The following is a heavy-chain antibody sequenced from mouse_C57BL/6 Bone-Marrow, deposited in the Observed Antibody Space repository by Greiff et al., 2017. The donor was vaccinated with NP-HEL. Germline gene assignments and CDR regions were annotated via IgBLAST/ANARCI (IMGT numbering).Heavy chain of an antibody. Sequence: QVQLQQPGAELVMPGASVKLSCKASGYTFTSYWMHWVKQRPGQGLEWIGEIDPSDSYTNYNQKFKGKSTLTVDKSSSTAYMQLSSLTSEDSAVYYCASSSSYDYYAMDYWGQGTSVTVSS. CDR3: ASSSSYDYYAMDY. D-gene: IGHD1-1*01. J-gene: IGHJ4*01. CDR2: IDPSDSYT. V-gene: IGHV1-69*01. CDR1: GYTFTSYW.